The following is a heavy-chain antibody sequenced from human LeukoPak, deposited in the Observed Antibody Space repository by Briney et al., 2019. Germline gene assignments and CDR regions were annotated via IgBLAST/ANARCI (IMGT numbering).Heavy chain of an antibody. CDR3: ARYYGTYFDY. D-gene: IGHD4-17*01. J-gene: IGHJ4*02. V-gene: IGHV4-61*01. CDR2: IYYSGST. Sequence: SETLSLTCTVSGGSISSGSYYWSWIRQPPGKGLEWIGYIYYSGSTNYNPSLKSRVTISVDTSKNQFSLKLSSVTAADTAVYYCARYYGTYFDYWGQGTLVTVSS. CDR1: GGSISSGSYY.